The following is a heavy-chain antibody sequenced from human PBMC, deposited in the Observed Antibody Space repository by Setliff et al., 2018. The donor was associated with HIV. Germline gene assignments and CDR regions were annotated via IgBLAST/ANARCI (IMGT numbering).Heavy chain of an antibody. CDR2: ITSSSTYI. V-gene: IGHV3-21*01. D-gene: IGHD1-26*01. CDR3: ARDFYSDSATFDY. J-gene: IGHJ4*02. Sequence: GGSLRLSCAASGFSFSRYSMNWVRQAPGKGLEWVSSITSSSTYIYYADSLKGRFTISRDNANNSLYLQMNSLRAEDTAVYYCARDFYSDSATFDYWGQGTLVTVSS. CDR1: GFSFSRYS.